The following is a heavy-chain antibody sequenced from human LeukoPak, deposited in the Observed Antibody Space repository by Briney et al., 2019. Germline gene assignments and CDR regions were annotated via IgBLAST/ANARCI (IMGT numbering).Heavy chain of an antibody. D-gene: IGHD3-3*01. CDR1: GGSFSGYY. V-gene: IGHV4-34*01. J-gene: IGHJ3*02. Sequence: SETLSLTCAVYGGSFSGYYWSWIRQPPGKGLEWIGEINHSGSTNYNPSLKSRVTISVDTSKNQFSLKLSSVTAADTAVYYCARGEFDYDFWSGYSHDAFDIRGQGTMVTVSS. CDR3: ARGEFDYDFWSGYSHDAFDI. CDR2: INHSGST.